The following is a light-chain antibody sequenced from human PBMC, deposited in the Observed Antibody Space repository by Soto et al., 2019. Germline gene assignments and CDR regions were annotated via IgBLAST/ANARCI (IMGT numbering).Light chain of an antibody. J-gene: IGKJ4*01. CDR1: QSVSTN. CDR2: GAS. Sequence: EIVMTQSPATLSVSPGERATLSCRATQSVSTNLAWYQQKPGQAPRLLIYGASIRATGIAARISGSGSGTEFTLTISSLQSEDCAVYYCQQYNNWPLTFGGGTKVEIK. CDR3: QQYNNWPLT. V-gene: IGKV3-15*01.